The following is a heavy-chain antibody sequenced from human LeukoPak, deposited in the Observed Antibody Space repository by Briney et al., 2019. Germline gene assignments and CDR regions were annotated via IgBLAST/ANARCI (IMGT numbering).Heavy chain of an antibody. CDR2: IDPSDSYT. J-gene: IGHJ4*02. V-gene: IGHV5-10-1*01. Sequence: PGESLKISGKGSGYSSTTYWISWLRQMSGKGLEWMGTIDPSDSYTKYSPTFQGHVTISADKSISTAYLQWSSLKASDTAVYYCARSLFDYDILTGHDYWGQGTLVTVSS. CDR3: ARSLFDYDILTGHDY. D-gene: IGHD3-9*01. CDR1: GYSSTTYW.